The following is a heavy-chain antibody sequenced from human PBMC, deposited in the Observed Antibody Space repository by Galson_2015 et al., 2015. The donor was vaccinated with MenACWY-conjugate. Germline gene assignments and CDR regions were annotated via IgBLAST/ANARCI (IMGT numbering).Heavy chain of an antibody. V-gene: IGHV3-49*03. CDR2: IRSKAYGGAP. D-gene: IGHD2-2*01. J-gene: IGHJ4*02. CDR3: ARGDHRYCSRTNCPFDN. Sequence: SLRLSCAASGFTFGDYLMSWFRQAPGKGLEWVSFIRSKAYGGAPEYAESVKGRFTISRDDSRSIAYLQMNSLKTEDTAVYYCARGDHRYCSRTNCPFDNWGRGTLVTVSS. CDR1: GFTFGDYL.